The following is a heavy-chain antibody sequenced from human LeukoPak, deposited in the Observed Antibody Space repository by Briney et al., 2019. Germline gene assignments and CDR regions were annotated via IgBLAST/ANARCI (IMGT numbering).Heavy chain of an antibody. CDR3: VKDNLENQWLERSY. CDR1: GFTFSSYA. V-gene: IGHV3-30*04. Sequence: GGSLRLSCAASGFTFSSYAMHWVRQAPGKGLEWVAVISYDGSNKYYAVSVKGRFTISRDNVKNSVYLQMNSLRAEDTAIYYCVKDNLENQWLERSYWGQGTLVTVSS. J-gene: IGHJ4*02. CDR2: ISYDGSNK. D-gene: IGHD6-19*01.